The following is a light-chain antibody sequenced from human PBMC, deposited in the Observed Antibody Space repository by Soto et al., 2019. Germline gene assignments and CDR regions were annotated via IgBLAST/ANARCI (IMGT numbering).Light chain of an antibody. Sequence: QSVLTQPPSVSAAPGQKVTISCSGSSSNIGNEYVSWYQHLPGTAPKLVIYDNNKRPSGIPDRFSGSKSGTSATLDITGPQTGDEAECYCATWDSSLSGVVFGGGTKLTVL. CDR1: SSNIGNEY. V-gene: IGLV1-51*01. CDR3: ATWDSSLSGVV. J-gene: IGLJ2*01. CDR2: DNN.